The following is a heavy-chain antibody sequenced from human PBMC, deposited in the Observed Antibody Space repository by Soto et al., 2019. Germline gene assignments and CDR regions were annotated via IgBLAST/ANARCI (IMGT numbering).Heavy chain of an antibody. CDR1: GFSFSSYA. V-gene: IGHV3-23*01. Sequence: DVQLLESGGGLVQPGGSLRLSCAASGFSFSSYAMVWVRQAPGKGLEWVEVISARGGRSYFAVSVKGRINLIRDNSKNMLSLEINRLRAENTAIYFCAKGAIEYSVSVEHWGQGTLGVVS. D-gene: IGHD5-12*01. J-gene: IGHJ1*01. CDR2: ISARGGRS. CDR3: AKGAIEYSVSVEH.